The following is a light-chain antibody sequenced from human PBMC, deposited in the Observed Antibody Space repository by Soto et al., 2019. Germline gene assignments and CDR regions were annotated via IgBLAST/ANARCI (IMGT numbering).Light chain of an antibody. CDR3: LQYGSSPYT. V-gene: IGKV3-20*01. J-gene: IGKJ2*01. Sequence: EIVLTQSPGTLSLSPGERATLSCRASQSVRGNYLAWYQQHPGQAPRLLIYDASCRATGIPDRFSGSGSGTDFILIISRLQPEDFAVYYCLQYGSSPYTFGQGTKLEIK. CDR1: QSVRGNY. CDR2: DAS.